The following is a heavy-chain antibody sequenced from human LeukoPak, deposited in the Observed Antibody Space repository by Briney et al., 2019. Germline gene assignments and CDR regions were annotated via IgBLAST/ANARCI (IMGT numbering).Heavy chain of an antibody. Sequence: SVKVSCKASGGTFSSYAISWVRQAPGQGLEWMGKIIPIFGTANYAQKFQGRVTITTDESTSTAYMELSSLRSEDTAVYYCARDGGSGSTYYMDVWGKGTTVTVSS. CDR1: GGTFSSYA. V-gene: IGHV1-69*05. CDR2: IIPIFGTA. CDR3: ARDGGSGSTYYMDV. D-gene: IGHD3-10*01. J-gene: IGHJ6*03.